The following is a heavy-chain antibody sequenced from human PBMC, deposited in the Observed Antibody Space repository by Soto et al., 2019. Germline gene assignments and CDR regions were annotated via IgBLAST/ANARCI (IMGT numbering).Heavy chain of an antibody. J-gene: IGHJ3*02. CDR3: ARDSRYCSGDSCSSNDAFDI. D-gene: IGHD2-15*01. CDR1: SGSISSYY. V-gene: IGHV4-59*01. Sequence: SETLSLTCKVSSGSISSYYWSWIRQPPGKGLEWIGYIFYTGSTNYNPSLKSRLTISVDTSKNQFSLKLSSVTAADTAVYYCARDSRYCSGDSCSSNDAFDIWGQGTLVTVSS. CDR2: IFYTGST.